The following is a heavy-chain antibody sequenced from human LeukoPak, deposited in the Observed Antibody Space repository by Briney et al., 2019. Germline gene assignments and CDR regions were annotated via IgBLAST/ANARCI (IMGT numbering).Heavy chain of an antibody. V-gene: IGHV3-48*03. CDR2: ISSSGSTI. CDR3: AAMTSVTTGDY. CDR1: GFTFSSYE. D-gene: IGHD4-11*01. J-gene: IGHJ4*02. Sequence: TGGSLRLSCAASGFTFSSYEMKWVRQSPGEGREGVSYISSSGSTIYYADSVKGRFTISRDNAKNSLYLQMNSLRAEDTAVYYCAAMTSVTTGDYWGQGTLVTVSS.